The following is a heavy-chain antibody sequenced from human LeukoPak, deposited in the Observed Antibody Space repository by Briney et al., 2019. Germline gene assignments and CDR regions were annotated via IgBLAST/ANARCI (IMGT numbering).Heavy chain of an antibody. V-gene: IGHV3-23*01. CDR2: ISGSGGST. CDR3: AKAYCSSTSCYGWFDP. J-gene: IGHJ5*02. D-gene: IGHD2-2*01. CDR1: GFTSSSYA. Sequence: GGSLRLSCAASGFTSSSYAMSWVRQAPGKGLEWVSAISGSGGSTYYADSVKGRFTISRDNSKNTLYLQMNSLRAEDTAVYYCAKAYCSSTSCYGWFDPWGQGTLVTVSS.